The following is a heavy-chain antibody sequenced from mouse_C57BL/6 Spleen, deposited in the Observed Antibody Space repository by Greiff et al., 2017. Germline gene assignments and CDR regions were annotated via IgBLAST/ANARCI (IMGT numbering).Heavy chain of an antibody. J-gene: IGHJ4*01. Sequence: VQLQQSGPELVKPGDSVKISCKASGYSFTGYFMNWVMQSHGTSLEWIGRINPYNGDTFYNQKFKGKATLTVDKSSSTAHMELRSLTSEDSAVYYCARKEISYAYARDYWGQGTSVTVSS. V-gene: IGHV1-20*01. D-gene: IGHD1-1*01. CDR3: ARKEISYAYARDY. CDR1: GYSFTGYF. CDR2: INPYNGDT.